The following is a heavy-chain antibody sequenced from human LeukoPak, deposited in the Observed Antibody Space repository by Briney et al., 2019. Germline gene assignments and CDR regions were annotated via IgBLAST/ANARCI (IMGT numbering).Heavy chain of an antibody. CDR3: AKDYETFDY. J-gene: IGHJ4*02. CDR1: GFTFRSAA. Sequence: GGSLRLAFAAPGFTFRSAAMAWGRRAPGKGLEWVSAIRGSGGSTYYAESVKGRCTLSRDNCKTTLYLQMNSLRAEDTAVYYCAKDYETFDYWGQGTLVTVSS. V-gene: IGHV3-23*01. D-gene: IGHD3-3*01. CDR2: IRGSGGST.